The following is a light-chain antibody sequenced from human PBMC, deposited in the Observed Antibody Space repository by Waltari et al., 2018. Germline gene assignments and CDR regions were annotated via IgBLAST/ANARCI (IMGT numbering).Light chain of an antibody. CDR1: QSVSSN. CDR2: GAS. V-gene: IGKV3-15*01. Sequence: ELVMTQSPAPLSVSPGERAPLSCRASQSVSSNLAWYQQKPGQAPRLLIYGASTRATGIPARFSGSGSGTEFTLTISSLQSEDFAVYYCQQYNNWPRTFGQGTKVEIK. J-gene: IGKJ1*01. CDR3: QQYNNWPRT.